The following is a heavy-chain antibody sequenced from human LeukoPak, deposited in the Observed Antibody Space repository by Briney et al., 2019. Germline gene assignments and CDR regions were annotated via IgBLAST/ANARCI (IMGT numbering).Heavy chain of an antibody. V-gene: IGHV4-59*01. D-gene: IGHD3-3*01. CDR1: GGSISSYY. Sequence: SETLSLTCTVSGGSISSYYWSWIRQPPGKGLEWIGYIYYSGSTNYNPSLKSRVTISVDTSKNQFSLKLSSVTAADTAVYYCAWSGGGVTIFGVVIDDRWFDPWGQGTLVTVAS. CDR3: AWSGGGVTIFGVVIDDRWFDP. CDR2: IYYSGST. J-gene: IGHJ5*02.